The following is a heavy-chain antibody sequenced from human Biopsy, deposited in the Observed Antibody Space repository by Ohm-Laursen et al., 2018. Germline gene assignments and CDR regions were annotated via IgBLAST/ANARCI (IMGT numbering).Heavy chain of an antibody. CDR1: GASVSSGSYD. J-gene: IGHJ3*01. CDR2: IYNDVST. Sequence: SETLSLTCTVSGASVSSGSYDWSWIRQPPGKGLEWMGNIYNDVSTKYNPSLRSRVTISADKSANQFSLKLRSVTAADTAVYYCARGYAGLYEAFDFWGQGTVVTVAS. V-gene: IGHV4-61*01. D-gene: IGHD5-18*01. CDR3: ARGYAGLYEAFDF.